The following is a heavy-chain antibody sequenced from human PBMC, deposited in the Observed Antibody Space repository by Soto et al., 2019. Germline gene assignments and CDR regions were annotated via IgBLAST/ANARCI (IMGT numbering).Heavy chain of an antibody. V-gene: IGHV4-59*12. CDR2: FYNSGTT. D-gene: IGHD2-2*01. J-gene: IGHJ4*02. Sequence: VSGGMTRSYYWIWIRQAPGRGLEWIGSFYNSGTTNYNPSLKSRVTISIDRSKNQFSLKLSSVTAAVTAVYYCATVPDYWGQGILVTV. CDR3: ATVPDY. CDR1: GGMTRSYY.